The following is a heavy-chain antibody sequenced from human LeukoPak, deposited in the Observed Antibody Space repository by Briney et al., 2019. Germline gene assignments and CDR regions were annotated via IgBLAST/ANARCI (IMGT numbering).Heavy chain of an antibody. CDR1: GFTFSSYG. CDR3: ARDQGYTYGHSFDY. V-gene: IGHV3-33*05. CDR2: TLYDGRNK. J-gene: IGHJ4*02. Sequence: GGSLRLSCAASGFTFSSYGMHWVRQAPGKGLEWVTLTLYDGRNKYYADSVKGRFTISRDNSKNTLYLQMNSLRAEDTAVYYCARDQGYTYGHSFDYWGQGTLVTVSS. D-gene: IGHD5-18*01.